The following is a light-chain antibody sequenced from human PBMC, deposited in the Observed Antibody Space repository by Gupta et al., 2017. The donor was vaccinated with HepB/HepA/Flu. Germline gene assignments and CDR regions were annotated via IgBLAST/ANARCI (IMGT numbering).Light chain of an antibody. J-gene: IGKJ4*01. CDR1: QSVSRY. V-gene: IGKV1-39*01. CDR3: QQSYYIPLT. Sequence: IQMTQSPSSLSASVGDRVTITCRASQSVSRYLNWYQQKPGEVPKLLIYVASNLQSGVPSRFSGSGSGTDFTVTISSLQPEDYATYYCQQSYYIPLTFGGGTRVEIK. CDR2: VAS.